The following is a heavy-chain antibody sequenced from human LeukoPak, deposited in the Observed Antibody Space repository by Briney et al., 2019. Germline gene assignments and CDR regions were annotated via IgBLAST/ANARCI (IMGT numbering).Heavy chain of an antibody. Sequence: GASVNVSCKASGYTFTSYGISWVRQAPGQGLEWMGWISAYNGNTNYAQKLQGRVTMTTDTSTSTAYMELSSLRSEDTAVYYCARDGYCSGGSCFIDYWGQGTLVTVSS. D-gene: IGHD2-15*01. V-gene: IGHV1-18*01. CDR3: ARDGYCSGGSCFIDY. CDR2: ISAYNGNT. J-gene: IGHJ4*02. CDR1: GYTFTSYG.